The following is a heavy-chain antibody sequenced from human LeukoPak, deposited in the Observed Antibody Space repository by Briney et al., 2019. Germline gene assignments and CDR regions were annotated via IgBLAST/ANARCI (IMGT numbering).Heavy chain of an antibody. D-gene: IGHD1-26*01. CDR3: AKPSGSGVDY. CDR2: IRSDGYHT. Sequence: GGSLRLSCAASGFTFSRYAMHWVRQAPGKGPEWVAFIRSDGYHTYYTDSVKGRFIITRDNFKNTLYLQMNSLRLEDMAVYYCAKPSGSGVDYWGRGTRVTVSS. J-gene: IGHJ4*02. CDR1: GFTFSRYA. V-gene: IGHV3-30*02.